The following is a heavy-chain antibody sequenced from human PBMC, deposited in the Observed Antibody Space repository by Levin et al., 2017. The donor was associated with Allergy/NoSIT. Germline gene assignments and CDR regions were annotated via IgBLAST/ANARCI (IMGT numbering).Heavy chain of an antibody. CDR1: GFTFSDHY. V-gene: IGHV3-72*01. J-gene: IGHJ4*02. D-gene: IGHD2-2*01. CDR3: ARNLHSTIYYHDY. Sequence: GGSLSLSCAVSGFTFSDHYMDWVRQAPGKGLEWVARSRDKAHSYNTEYAASVKGRFTISRDESKNSLYLQMNSLKTEDTAIYYCARNLHSTIYYHDYWGQGALVTVSS. CDR2: SRDKAHSYNT.